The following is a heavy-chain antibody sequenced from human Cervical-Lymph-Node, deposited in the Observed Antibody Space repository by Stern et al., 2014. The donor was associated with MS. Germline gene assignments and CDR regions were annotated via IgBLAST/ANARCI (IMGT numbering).Heavy chain of an antibody. CDR1: GGSLSSYY. CDR2: IYYSGRT. V-gene: IGHV4-59*01. Sequence: VQLVESGPGLVKPSETLSLTCTVSGGSLSSYYWSWIRQPPGQGLEWIGYIYYSGRTNYNPPLKSRVTIAVDTSKNQFSLKLSSVTAADTAVYYCARDGGYCSGGSCYPLDALDIWGQGTMVTVSS. CDR3: ARDGGYCSGGSCYPLDALDI. D-gene: IGHD2-15*01. J-gene: IGHJ3*02.